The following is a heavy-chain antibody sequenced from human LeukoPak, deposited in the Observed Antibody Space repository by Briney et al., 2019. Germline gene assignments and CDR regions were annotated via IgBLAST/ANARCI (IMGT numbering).Heavy chain of an antibody. Sequence: SQTLSLTCTVSGGSISSGGYYWSWIRQHPGKGLEWIGYIYYSGSTYYNPSLKSRVTISVDTSKNQFSLKLSSVTAADTAVYYCARLSYDYVWGSYRYFDYWGQGTLVTVSS. CDR3: ARLSYDYVWGSYRYFDY. CDR2: IYYSGST. V-gene: IGHV4-31*03. D-gene: IGHD3-16*02. J-gene: IGHJ4*02. CDR1: GGSISSGGYY.